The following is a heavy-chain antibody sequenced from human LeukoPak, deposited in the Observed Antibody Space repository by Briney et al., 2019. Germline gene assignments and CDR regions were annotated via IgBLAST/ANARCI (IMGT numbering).Heavy chain of an antibody. CDR3: AREGHDYGDNMPDY. J-gene: IGHJ4*02. D-gene: IGHD4-17*01. Sequence: ASVKVSCKTSGYPFTSYGISWVRQAPGQGLEWMGWVSAYNGNTNYAQNFQGRVTMTTDTSTNLAYMELRSLRYDDTAVYYCAREGHDYGDNMPDYWGRGTLVTVSS. CDR2: VSAYNGNT. V-gene: IGHV1-18*01. CDR1: GYPFTSYG.